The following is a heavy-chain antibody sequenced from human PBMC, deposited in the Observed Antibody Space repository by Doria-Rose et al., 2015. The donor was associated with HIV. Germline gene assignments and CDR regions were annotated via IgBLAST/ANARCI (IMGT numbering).Heavy chain of an antibody. CDR2: ISYDGTNK. D-gene: IGHD4-17*01. J-gene: IGHJ4*02. CDR3: ARDWDDYGDFDY. CDR1: GFTFSSYA. V-gene: IGHV3-30-3*01. Sequence: VRLVQSGGGVVQPDRALRLSCAASGFTFSSYAMHWVRQAPGKGLEWVAVISYDGTNKYYSDSVKGRFTISRDNSKFTLYLQMNNLRAEDTAVYYCARDWDDYGDFDYWGQGTLVIVSS.